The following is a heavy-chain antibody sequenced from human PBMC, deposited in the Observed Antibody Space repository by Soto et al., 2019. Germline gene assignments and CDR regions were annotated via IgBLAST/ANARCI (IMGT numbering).Heavy chain of an antibody. V-gene: IGHV1-8*01. CDR2: MNPNSGNT. D-gene: IGHD3-3*01. Sequence: VKVSCKASGYTFTSYDINWVRQATGQGLEWMGWMNPNSGNTGYAQKFQGRVTMTRNTSISTAYMELNSLRVEDTAVYHCARVDPYYASDFWGQGTLVTVSS. CDR3: ARVDPYYASDF. CDR1: GYTFTSYD. J-gene: IGHJ4*02.